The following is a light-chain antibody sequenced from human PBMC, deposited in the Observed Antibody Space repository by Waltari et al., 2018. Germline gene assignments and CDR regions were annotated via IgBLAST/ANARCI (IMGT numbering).Light chain of an antibody. CDR2: DAS. CDR1: QSVSRA. CDR3: QKYVRLPAT. Sequence: EIVLTQSPGTLSLSPGETATLSCRASQSVSRALAWYQHQPGQAPRLLIYDASTRATGIPDRFSGSGSGTDFSLTISRLEPEDFAVYYCQKYVRLPATFGQGTKVEIK. V-gene: IGKV3-20*01. J-gene: IGKJ1*01.